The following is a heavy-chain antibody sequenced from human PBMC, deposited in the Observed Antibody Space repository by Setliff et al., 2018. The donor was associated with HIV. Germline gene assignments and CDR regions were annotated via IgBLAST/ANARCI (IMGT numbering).Heavy chain of an antibody. CDR1: GYTFTNYD. J-gene: IGHJ6*03. Sequence: ASVKVSCKASGYTFTNYDINWVRQATGQGLEWMGRMNPNSGNTEYAQQFQGRVTMTRNTSISTAYMELSSLRSEDTAVYYCARGLTAANYQNYYYMDVWGKGTTVTVSS. D-gene: IGHD2-2*01. CDR2: MNPNSGNT. CDR3: ARGLTAANYQNYYYMDV. V-gene: IGHV1-8*02.